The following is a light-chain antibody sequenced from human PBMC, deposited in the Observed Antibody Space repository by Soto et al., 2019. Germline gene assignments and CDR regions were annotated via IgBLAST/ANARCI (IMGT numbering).Light chain of an antibody. V-gene: IGKV3-11*01. CDR2: DAS. Sequence: EIVLTQSPATLSLSPGERPTLSCRARQSVGTYLVWYQQKPGQAPRLLIYDASKRAIGIPDRFSGSGSGTDFTLTISSLEPGDSAIYYCQQRRAWPRVFGGGTRM. CDR3: QQRRAWPRV. J-gene: IGKJ4*01. CDR1: QSVGTY.